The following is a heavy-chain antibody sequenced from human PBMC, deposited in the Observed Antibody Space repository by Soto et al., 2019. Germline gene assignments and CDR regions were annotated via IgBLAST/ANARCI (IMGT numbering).Heavy chain of an antibody. J-gene: IGHJ4*02. CDR1: GGSISSSSYY. V-gene: IGHV4-39*01. CDR2: IYYSGST. Sequence: SETLSLTCTVSGGSISSSSYYWGWIRQPPGKGLEWIGSIYYSGSTYYNPSLKSRVTISVDTSKNQFSLKLSSVTAADTAVYYCASYYDSSGYYPAPGLSDYWGQGTLVTVSS. CDR3: ASYYDSSGYYPAPGLSDY. D-gene: IGHD3-22*01.